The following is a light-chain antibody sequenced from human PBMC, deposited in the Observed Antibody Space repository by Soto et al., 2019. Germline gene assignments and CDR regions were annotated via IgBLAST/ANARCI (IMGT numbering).Light chain of an antibody. Sequence: QSALTQPASVSGSPGQWITISCTGTSSDVGSYNLVSWYQQHPGKAPKLIISEGSERPSGVSTRFSGSKSGNTASLTISGLQAEDEADYYCCSFARGSSYVFGTGTKLTVL. V-gene: IGLV2-23*01. J-gene: IGLJ1*01. CDR2: EGS. CDR1: SSDVGSYNL. CDR3: CSFARGSSYV.